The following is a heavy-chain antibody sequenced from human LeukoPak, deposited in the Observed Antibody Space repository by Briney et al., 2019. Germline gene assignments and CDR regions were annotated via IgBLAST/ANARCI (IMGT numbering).Heavy chain of an antibody. CDR2: IWYDGSNK. CDR3: ARSGRVQLEWRFDY. D-gene: IGHD1-1*01. V-gene: IGHV3-33*01. Sequence: PGGSLRLSCAASGFTFSSYGVHWVRQAPGKGLEWVAVIWYDGSNKYYADSVKGRFTISRDNSKNTLYLQMNSLRAEDTAVYYCARSGRVQLEWRFDYWGQGTLVTISS. J-gene: IGHJ4*02. CDR1: GFTFSSYG.